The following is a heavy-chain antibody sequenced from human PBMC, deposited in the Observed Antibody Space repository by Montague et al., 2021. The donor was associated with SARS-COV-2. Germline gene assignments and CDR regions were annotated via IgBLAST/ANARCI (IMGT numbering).Heavy chain of an antibody. CDR2: INHSGST. J-gene: IGHJ6*02. CDR1: GGSISSYY. D-gene: IGHD5-12*01. Sequence: SETLSLTCTVSGGSISSYYWSWIRQPPGKGLEWIGEINHSGSTXXXPXXXXRVTISVDTSKNQFSLKLSSVTAADTAVYYCARVDRYWLRIPYYYYGMDVWGQGTTVTVSS. V-gene: IGHV4-34*01. CDR3: ARVDRYWLRIPYYYYGMDV.